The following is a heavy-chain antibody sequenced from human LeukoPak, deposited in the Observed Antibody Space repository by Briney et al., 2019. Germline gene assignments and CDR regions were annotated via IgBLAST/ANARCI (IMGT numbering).Heavy chain of an antibody. D-gene: IGHD1-14*01. Sequence: GGSLRLSCVASGCTFSHYWMYWVRQAPGKGLEWVANIKPDGGEKYYVDSVRGRFTISRDNADNSLYLQLSSLRAEDTAVYYCAREQRTCDYWGQGILVTVSS. J-gene: IGHJ4*02. V-gene: IGHV3-7*03. CDR2: IKPDGGEK. CDR3: AREQRTCDY. CDR1: GCTFSHYW.